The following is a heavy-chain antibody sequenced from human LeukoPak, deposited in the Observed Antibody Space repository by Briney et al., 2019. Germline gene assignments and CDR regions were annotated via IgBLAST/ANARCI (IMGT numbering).Heavy chain of an antibody. J-gene: IGHJ4*02. V-gene: IGHV4-39*01. CDR1: GGSISSSSYS. D-gene: IGHD3-3*01. CDR3: ARVLGSITIFGVVNEGRWYFDY. Sequence: SETLSLTCTVSGGSISSSSYSWGWIRQPPGKGLEWIGSIYYSGSTYYNPSLKSRVTISVDTSKNQFSLKLSSVTAADTAVYYCARVLGSITIFGVVNEGRWYFDYWGQGTLVTVSS. CDR2: IYYSGST.